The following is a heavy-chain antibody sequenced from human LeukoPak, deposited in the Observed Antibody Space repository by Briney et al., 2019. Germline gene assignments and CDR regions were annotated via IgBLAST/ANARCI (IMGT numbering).Heavy chain of an antibody. Sequence: GGSLRLSCAASGFTFSSYEMNWVRQTPGKGLELLSYISSSSSTIYYADSVKGRFTISRDNAKNSLYLQMNSLRAEDTAVYYCARDDYGVTFDYWGQGTLVTVSS. V-gene: IGHV3-48*01. CDR1: GFTFSSYE. CDR2: ISSSSSTI. CDR3: ARDDYGVTFDY. D-gene: IGHD4-17*01. J-gene: IGHJ4*02.